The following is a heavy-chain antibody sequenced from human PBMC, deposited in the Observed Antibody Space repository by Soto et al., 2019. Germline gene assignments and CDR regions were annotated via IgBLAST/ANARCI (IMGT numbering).Heavy chain of an antibody. CDR3: ARLFLDSGDLSTVTLDY. CDR2: IYPGDSDT. Sequence: GESLKISCKGSGYRFTSFWIGWVRQMPGKGLEWMGIIYPGDSDTRYSPSFQGQVTFSADKSIDTAYLQWSSLKASDTAMYYCARLFLDSGDLSTVTLDYWGQGTLVTVSS. CDR1: GYRFTSFW. J-gene: IGHJ4*02. V-gene: IGHV5-51*01. D-gene: IGHD4-17*01.